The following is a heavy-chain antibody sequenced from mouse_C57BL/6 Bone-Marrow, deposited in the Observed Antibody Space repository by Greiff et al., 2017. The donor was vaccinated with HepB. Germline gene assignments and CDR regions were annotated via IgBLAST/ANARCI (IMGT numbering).Heavy chain of an antibody. CDR2: IYPGSGST. CDR3: ARKIPAYYFDY. V-gene: IGHV1-55*01. Sequence: QVQLKESGAELVKPGASVKMSCKASGYTFTSYWITWVKQRPGQGLEWIGDIYPGSGSTNYNEKFKSKATLTVDTSSSTAYMQLSSLTSEDSAVYYCARKIPAYYFDYWGQGTTLTVSS. J-gene: IGHJ2*01. D-gene: IGHD5-1-1*01. CDR1: GYTFTSYW.